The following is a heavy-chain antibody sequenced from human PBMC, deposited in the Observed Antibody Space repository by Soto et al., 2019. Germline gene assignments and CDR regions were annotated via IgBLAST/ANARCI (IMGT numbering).Heavy chain of an antibody. V-gene: IGHV4-39*01. CDR1: GGSITSSFY. D-gene: IGHD6-13*01. Sequence: QLQLQESGPGLVKPSETLSLSCTASGGSITSSFYWGWIRQPPGKGLEWIGSIYGTGNTYYNPSLKGRVNISADTSKNQFSLNLISVTAADTAVYYCRSSSRYSTDVWGQGATVTVSS. CDR3: RSSSRYSTDV. CDR2: IYGTGNT. J-gene: IGHJ6*02.